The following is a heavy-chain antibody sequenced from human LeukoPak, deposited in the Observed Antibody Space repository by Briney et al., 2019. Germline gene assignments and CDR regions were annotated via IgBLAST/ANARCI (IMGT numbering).Heavy chain of an antibody. J-gene: IGHJ5*01. CDR2: SRNKAKSYYT. V-gene: IGHV3-72*01. D-gene: IGHD1-26*01. Sequence: GRSLRLSCAASGFTFSDHYMDWVRQAPGKGLEWVGRSRNKAKSYYTEYAASVKGRFTISRDDSKNSLYLQMNSLKTEDTAVYYCAKISMGATETSDSWGRGALVTVSS. CDR3: AKISMGATETSDS. CDR1: GFTFSDHY.